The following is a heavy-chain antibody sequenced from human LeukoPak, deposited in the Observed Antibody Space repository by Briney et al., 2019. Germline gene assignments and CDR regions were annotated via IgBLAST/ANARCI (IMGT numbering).Heavy chain of an antibody. CDR2: INHSGST. CDR3: ARGVRVYDSSGYLGRARHYYYYYMDV. D-gene: IGHD3-22*01. CDR1: GFTFTDHS. Sequence: GSLRLSCAASGFTFTDHSMIWVRQPPGKGLEWIGEINHSGSTNYNPSLKSRVTISVDTSKNQFSLKLSSVTAADTAVYYCARGVRVYDSSGYLGRARHYYYYYMDVWGKGTTVTISS. V-gene: IGHV4-34*01. J-gene: IGHJ6*03.